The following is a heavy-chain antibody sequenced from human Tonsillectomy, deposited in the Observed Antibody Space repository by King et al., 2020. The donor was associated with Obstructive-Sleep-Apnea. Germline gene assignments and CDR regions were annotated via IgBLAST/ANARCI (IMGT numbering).Heavy chain of an antibody. V-gene: IGHV4-39*07. CDR1: GGSITNDIYY. Sequence: QLQESGPGLVKPSETLSFICTVSGGSITNDIYYWGWIRQPPGEGLEWIASISYTGSTYYNPSLRSRVTMSVDRSKNQFSLNLKSVTAADTAIYYCARQLHNAHGDPNWFDPWSQGTLVTVSS. D-gene: IGHD4-17*01. CDR2: ISYTGST. CDR3: ARQLHNAHGDPNWFDP. J-gene: IGHJ5*02.